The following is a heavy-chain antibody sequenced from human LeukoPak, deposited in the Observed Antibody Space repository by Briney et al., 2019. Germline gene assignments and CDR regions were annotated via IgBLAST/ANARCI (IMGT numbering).Heavy chain of an antibody. J-gene: IGHJ4*02. CDR1: GFTFSAYS. CDR3: ARDLVMPTACGTFEY. CDR2: IGSSSATI. Sequence: GGSLRLSCAASGFTFSAYSMNWVRQAPGKGLEWVSYIGSSSATIYYADSVKGRFTISRDNAKNSLYLQMSSLRAEDTAVYYCARDLVMPTACGTFEYWGQGTLVTVSS. V-gene: IGHV3-48*01. D-gene: IGHD2-2*01.